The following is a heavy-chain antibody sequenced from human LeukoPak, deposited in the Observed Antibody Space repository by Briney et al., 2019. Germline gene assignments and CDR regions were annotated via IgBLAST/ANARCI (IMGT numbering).Heavy chain of an antibody. CDR3: ASLVVTGTDYDY. J-gene: IGHJ4*02. CDR2: INHSGST. V-gene: IGHV4-4*02. Sequence: SETLSLTCAVSGGSISSSNWWSWVRQPPGKGLEWIGEINHSGSTNYNPSLKSRVTISVDKSKNQFSLKLSSVTAADTAVYYCASLVVTGTDYDYWGQGTLVTVSS. CDR1: GGSISSSNW. D-gene: IGHD1-1*01.